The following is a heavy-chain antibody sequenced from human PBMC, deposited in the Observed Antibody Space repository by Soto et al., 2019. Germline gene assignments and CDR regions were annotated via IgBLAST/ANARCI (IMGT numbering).Heavy chain of an antibody. D-gene: IGHD3-3*01. CDR1: DGSISTYDW. CDR2: MFHSGGA. V-gene: IGHV4-4*02. J-gene: IGHJ4*02. CDR3: ATGNVDSMLEY. Sequence: QVQLHESGLGLVKPSETLSLTCVVSDGSISTYDWWTWVRQPPGKGLEWIGKMFHSGGADYSPSLKSRVTISADSSKNHFSLRLTAVTAADTAVYYCATGNVDSMLEYWGQGTQVAVSS.